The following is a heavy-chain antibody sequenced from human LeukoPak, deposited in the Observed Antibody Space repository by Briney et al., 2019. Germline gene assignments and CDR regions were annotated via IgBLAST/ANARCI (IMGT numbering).Heavy chain of an antibody. Sequence: GASVKVSCKASGYTFTGYYMHWVRQAPGQGLEWMGWINPNSGGTNYAQKFQGRVTMTRDTSISTAYMVLSRLRSDDTAVYYCARGLTGTTSYYYGMDVWGQGTTVTVSS. V-gene: IGHV1-2*02. D-gene: IGHD1-20*01. CDR1: GYTFTGYY. CDR3: ARGLTGTTSYYYGMDV. CDR2: INPNSGGT. J-gene: IGHJ6*02.